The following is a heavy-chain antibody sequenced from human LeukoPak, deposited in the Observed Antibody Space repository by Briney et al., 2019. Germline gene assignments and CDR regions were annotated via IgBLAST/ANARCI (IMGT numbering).Heavy chain of an antibody. Sequence: KPSETLSLTCAVYGGSFSGYYWSWIRQPPGKGLEWIGTIYYSGSTYYNPSLKSRVTIFVDPSKNQFSLKLSSVTAADTAVYYCARHEVRGARSFDYWGQGTLVTVSS. V-gene: IGHV4-34*01. D-gene: IGHD3-10*01. J-gene: IGHJ4*02. CDR1: GGSFSGYY. CDR2: IYYSGST. CDR3: ARHEVRGARSFDY.